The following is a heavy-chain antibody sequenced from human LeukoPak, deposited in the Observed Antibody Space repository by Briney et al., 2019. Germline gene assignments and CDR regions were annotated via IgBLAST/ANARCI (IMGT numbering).Heavy chain of an antibody. V-gene: IGHV4-4*02. CDR2: TSHDGSA. Sequence: PSETLPLTCAVSGGSISTNTWWSWVRQPPGKGLEWIGQTSHDGSADYTPSLKSRVTISVDKSKNQLSLKLNSVTAADSAVYYCAKHGGRYFDSWGQGTLVTVSS. D-gene: IGHD4-23*01. CDR3: AKHGGRYFDS. J-gene: IGHJ4*02. CDR1: GGSISTNTW.